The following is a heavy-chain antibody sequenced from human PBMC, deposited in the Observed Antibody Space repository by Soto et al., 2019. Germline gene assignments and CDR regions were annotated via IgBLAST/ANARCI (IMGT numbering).Heavy chain of an antibody. V-gene: IGHV6-1*01. CDR2: TYYRSKWYY. D-gene: IGHD1-26*01. Sequence: SQTLSLTSSITGDSVPSNSAGWSWVRQSPSRGLEWLGRTYYRSKWYYEYAVSVRGRITINPDTSKNRYSLQLNSVTPEDTAVYFCARGEQYSGRIFDDWGQGTLVTVSS. CDR3: ARGEQYSGRIFDD. J-gene: IGHJ4*01. CDR1: GDSVPSNSAG.